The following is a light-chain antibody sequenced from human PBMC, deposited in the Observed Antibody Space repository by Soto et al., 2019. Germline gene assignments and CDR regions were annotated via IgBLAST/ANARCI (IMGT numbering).Light chain of an antibody. CDR2: RAS. J-gene: IGKJ1*01. CDR1: QSVSSSY. V-gene: IGKV3-20*01. Sequence: EIVLTQSPGTLSLSPGERATLSCRASQSVSSSYLAWYQQKPGQAPGLLIYRASSRATGIPDRFSGSGSGADFTLTISRLEPVDFAVYYCQQYGSSPWTFGQGTKVEVK. CDR3: QQYGSSPWT.